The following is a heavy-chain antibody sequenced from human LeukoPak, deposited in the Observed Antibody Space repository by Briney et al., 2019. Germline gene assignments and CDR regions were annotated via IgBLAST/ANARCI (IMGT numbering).Heavy chain of an antibody. J-gene: IGHJ4*02. CDR3: ARVLRDASGYYDY. CDR2: ISIHGGDT. V-gene: IGHV3-64*01. Sequence: GGSLRLSCAASGFTFSSYAMHWVRQAPGKGLEYVSAISIHGGDTYYANSLKGRFTISRDNSKNTLYLQMGSLRAEDMAVYYCARVLRDASGYYDYWGQGTLVTVSS. CDR1: GFTFSSYA. D-gene: IGHD3-22*01.